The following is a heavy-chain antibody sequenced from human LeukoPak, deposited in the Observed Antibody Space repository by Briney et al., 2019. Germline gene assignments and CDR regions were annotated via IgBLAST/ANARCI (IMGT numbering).Heavy chain of an antibody. CDR1: GGSISSSNW. CDR3: ARVGIVVVPAATRWFDP. D-gene: IGHD2-2*01. CDR2: IYHSGST. J-gene: IGHJ5*02. V-gene: IGHV4-4*02. Sequence: SGTLSLTCAVSGGSISSSNWWRWVRQPPGKGLEWSGEIYHSGSTNYNPSLKSRVTISVDKSKNQFSLKLSSVTAADTAVYYCARVGIVVVPAATRWFDPWGQGTLVTVSS.